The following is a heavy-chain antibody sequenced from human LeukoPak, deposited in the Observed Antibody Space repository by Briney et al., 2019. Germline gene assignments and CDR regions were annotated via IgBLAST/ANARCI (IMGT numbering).Heavy chain of an antibody. CDR2: ISAYNGNT. CDR1: GYTFSNFG. J-gene: IGHJ4*02. Sequence: ASVKVSCKASGYTFSNFGISWVRQAPGQGLEWMGWISAYNGNTNYAQRLQGRVTMTTDTSTSAAYMELRSLRSDDTAVYYCARDRDYGDYNTQDLFVYWGQGTLVTVSS. V-gene: IGHV1-18*01. D-gene: IGHD4-17*01. CDR3: ARDRDYGDYNTQDLFVY.